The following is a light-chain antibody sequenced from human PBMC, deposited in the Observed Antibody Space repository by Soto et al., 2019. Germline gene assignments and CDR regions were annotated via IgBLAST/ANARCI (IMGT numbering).Light chain of an antibody. CDR3: QQSFGVPVT. Sequence: IQMTQSPPSLSASVEDRVTITCRASQSISTYLNWYQQKPGKAPKLLIFGASTLQSGVPSRFSGSGSGTDFNCTITSLQPEDFATYYCQQSFGVPVTFGQGTRLEIK. CDR1: QSISTY. J-gene: IGKJ5*01. CDR2: GAS. V-gene: IGKV1-39*01.